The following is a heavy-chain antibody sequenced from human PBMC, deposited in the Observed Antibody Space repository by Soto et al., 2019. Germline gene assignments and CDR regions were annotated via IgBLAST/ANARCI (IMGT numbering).Heavy chain of an antibody. J-gene: IGHJ4*02. Sequence: SETLSLTYAVYGGSFSGYYWSWIRQPPGKGLEWIGEINHSGSTNYNPSLKSRVTISVDTSKNQFSLKLSSVTAADTAVYYCATAPLRLGARDYWGQGTLVTVSS. D-gene: IGHD3-16*01. CDR3: ATAPLRLGARDY. CDR1: GGSFSGYY. V-gene: IGHV4-34*01. CDR2: INHSGST.